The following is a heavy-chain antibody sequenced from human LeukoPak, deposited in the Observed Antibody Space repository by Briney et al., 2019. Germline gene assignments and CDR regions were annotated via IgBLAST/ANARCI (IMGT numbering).Heavy chain of an antibody. CDR1: GGSISSSSYY. D-gene: IGHD3-3*01. Sequence: PSETLSLTCTVSGGSISSSSYYWGWIRQPPGKGLEWIGTIYYSGSTYYNPSLKSRVTISVDTSKNQFSLKLTSVTAADTAVYYCARRTIFGVVITYFDYWGQGTLVTVSS. J-gene: IGHJ4*02. CDR3: ARRTIFGVVITYFDY. V-gene: IGHV4-39*01. CDR2: IYYSGST.